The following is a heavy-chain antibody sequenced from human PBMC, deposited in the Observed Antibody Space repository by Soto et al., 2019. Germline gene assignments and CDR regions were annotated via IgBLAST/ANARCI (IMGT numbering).Heavy chain of an antibody. V-gene: IGHV1-3*01. CDR2: INAGNGNT. J-gene: IGHJ3*02. D-gene: IGHD6-19*01. CDR1: GYTITSYA. CDR3: ARAAVAGDDAFDI. Sequence: APVNRSRKASGYTITSYAMHWVPQTNGQRLEWMGWINAGNGNTKYSQKFQGRVTITRDTSASTAYMELSSLRSEDTAVYYCARAAVAGDDAFDIWGQGTMVTVSS.